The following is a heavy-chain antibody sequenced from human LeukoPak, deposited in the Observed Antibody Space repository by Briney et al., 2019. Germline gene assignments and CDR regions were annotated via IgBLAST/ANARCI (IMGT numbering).Heavy chain of an antibody. Sequence: GRSLRLSCAASGFTFSSYAMHWVRQAPGKGLEWVAVISYDGSNKYYADSVKGRFTISRDNSKNTLYLQMNSLRAEDTAVYYCARTTKPGYSSGWLLDYWGQGTLVTVSS. V-gene: IGHV3-30-3*01. CDR1: GFTFSSYA. CDR2: ISYDGSNK. J-gene: IGHJ4*02. CDR3: ARTTKPGYSSGWLLDY. D-gene: IGHD6-19*01.